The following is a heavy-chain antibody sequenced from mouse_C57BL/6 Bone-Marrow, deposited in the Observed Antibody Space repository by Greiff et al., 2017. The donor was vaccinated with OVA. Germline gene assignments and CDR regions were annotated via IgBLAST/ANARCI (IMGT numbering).Heavy chain of an antibody. V-gene: IGHV5-12*01. CDR2: ISNGGGST. Sequence: EVKVVESGGGLVQPGGSLKLSCAASGFTFSDYYMYWVRQTPEKRLEWVAYISNGGGSTYYPDTVKGRFTISRDNAKNTLYLQMSRLKSEDTAMYYCARRGAMDYWGQGTSVTVSS. J-gene: IGHJ4*01. CDR1: GFTFSDYY. CDR3: ARRGAMDY.